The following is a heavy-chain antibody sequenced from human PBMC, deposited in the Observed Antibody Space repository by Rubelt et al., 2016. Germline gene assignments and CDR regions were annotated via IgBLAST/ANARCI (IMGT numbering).Heavy chain of an antibody. V-gene: IGHV3-30*19. Sequence: QVQLVESGGGVVQPGKSLRLSCAASGFTFSSYGMHWARQAPGKGLEWVSFISYDGSNQYYADSVKGRFTISRDNSKNTLYLQVNSLRPEDTAVYYCARGGYYYHSSAPAHWGQGTLVTVSS. CDR3: ARGGYYYHSSAPAH. CDR1: GFTFSSYG. D-gene: IGHD3-22*01. CDR2: ISYDGSNQ. J-gene: IGHJ4*02.